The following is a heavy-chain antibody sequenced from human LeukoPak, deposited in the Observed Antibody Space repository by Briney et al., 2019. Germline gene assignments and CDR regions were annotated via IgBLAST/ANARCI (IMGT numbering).Heavy chain of an antibody. CDR1: GGSFSGYY. CDR2: INHSGST. J-gene: IGHJ6*02. V-gene: IGHV4-34*01. Sequence: PSETLSLTCAVYGGSFSGYYWSWIRQPPGKGLEWIGEINHSGSTNYNPSLKSRVTISVDTSKNQFSLKLSSVTAADTAVYYCARGETAAAGAYYYYYYGMDVWGQGTTVTVSS. CDR3: ARGETAAAGAYYYYYYGMDV. D-gene: IGHD6-13*01.